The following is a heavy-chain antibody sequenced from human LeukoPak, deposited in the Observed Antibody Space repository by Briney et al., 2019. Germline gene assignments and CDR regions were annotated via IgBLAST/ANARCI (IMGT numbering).Heavy chain of an antibody. J-gene: IGHJ6*02. CDR1: GFTVSSSY. V-gene: IGHV3-53*05. CDR3: ARGSRTMVRGVSYYGMDV. Sequence: PGGSLRLSCAASGFTVSSSYMSWVRQAPGKGLEWVSVFYSGGKTYYTDSVKGRFTISRDNSKNTLYLQMNSLRAEDTAVYYCARGSRTMVRGVSYYGMDVWGQGTTVTVSS. CDR2: FYSGGKT. D-gene: IGHD3-10*01.